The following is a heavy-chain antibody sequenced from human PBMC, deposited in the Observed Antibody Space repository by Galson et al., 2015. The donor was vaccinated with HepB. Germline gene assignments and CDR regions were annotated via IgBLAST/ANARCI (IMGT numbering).Heavy chain of an antibody. CDR2: INPDGTNV. CDR1: GFTFGIYW. J-gene: IGHJ4*02. V-gene: IGHV3-74*01. CDR3: LHDSDGPDY. D-gene: IGHD3-22*01. Sequence: SLRLSCAASGFTFGIYWMHWVRQPPGGGPVWVSHINPDGTNVRYADSVKGRFTTSRENSKNTLYLQMNSLRDEDTAVYYCLHDSDGPDYWGQGTMVTVSS.